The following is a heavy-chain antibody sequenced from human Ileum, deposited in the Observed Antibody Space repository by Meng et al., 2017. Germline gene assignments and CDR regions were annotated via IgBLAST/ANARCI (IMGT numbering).Heavy chain of an antibody. CDR3: ARGGHDSSGYYSFDY. Sequence: QVQPQQWGAGPLKPSETLSLTCAVYGGSFSGYYWSWIRQPPGKGLEWIGEINHSGSTNYNPSLKSRVTISVDTSKNQFSLKLSSVTAADTAVYYCARGGHDSSGYYSFDYWGQGTLVTVSS. CDR1: GGSFSGYY. J-gene: IGHJ4*02. V-gene: IGHV4-34*01. D-gene: IGHD3-22*01. CDR2: INHSGST.